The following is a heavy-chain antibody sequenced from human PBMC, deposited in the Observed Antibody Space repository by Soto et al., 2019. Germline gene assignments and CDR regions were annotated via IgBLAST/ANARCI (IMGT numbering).Heavy chain of an antibody. J-gene: IGHJ3*02. D-gene: IGHD3-10*01. CDR2: IYPGDSDT. V-gene: IGHV5-51*01. CDR3: ARRFFMVRGVPGAFDI. Sequence: LGESLKISCKGSGYSFTSYWIGWVRQMPGKGLEWMGIIYPGDSDTRYSPSFQGQVTISADKSISTAYLQWSSLKASDTEMYYCARRFFMVRGVPGAFDIWGQGTMVTVSS. CDR1: GYSFTSYW.